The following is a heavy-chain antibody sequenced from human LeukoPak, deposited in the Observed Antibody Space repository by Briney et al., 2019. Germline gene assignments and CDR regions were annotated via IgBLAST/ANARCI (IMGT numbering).Heavy chain of an antibody. J-gene: IGHJ3*02. CDR2: INHSGST. CDR3: ARGHFSDAFDI. V-gene: IGHV4-34*01. CDR1: GGSFSGYY. Sequence: PSETLSFTCAVYGGSFSGYYWSWIRQPPGKGLEWIGEINHSGSTNYNPSLKSRVTISVDTSKNQFSLKLSSVTAADTAVYYCARGHFSDAFDIWGQGTMVTVSS.